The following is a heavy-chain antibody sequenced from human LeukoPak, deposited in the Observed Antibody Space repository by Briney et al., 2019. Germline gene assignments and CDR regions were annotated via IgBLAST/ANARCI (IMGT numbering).Heavy chain of an antibody. CDR3: ASGYYDSSGYYYAAQGY. J-gene: IGHJ4*02. D-gene: IGHD3-22*01. CDR1: GGSISSYY. CDR2: IYYSGST. V-gene: IGHV4-59*01. Sequence: SETLSLTRTVSGGSISSYYWSWIRQPPGKGLEWIGYIYYSGSTNYNPSLKSRVTISVDTSKNQFSLKLSSVTAADTAVYYCASGYYDSSGYYYAAQGYWGQGTLVTVSS.